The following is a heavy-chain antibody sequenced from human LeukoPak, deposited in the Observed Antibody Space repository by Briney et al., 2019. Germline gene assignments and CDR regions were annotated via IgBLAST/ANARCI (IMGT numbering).Heavy chain of an antibody. V-gene: IGHV3-7*01. CDR2: IKTDGSET. CDR1: GFTFGSYW. J-gene: IGHJ4*02. D-gene: IGHD1-26*01. CDR3: VREAAATLFDY. Sequence: GGSLRLSCAASGFTFGSYWMTWMRQTPGKGLEWVANIKTDGSETYYLDSVKGRFSISRDNTQNSLSLQMSSLKAEDTAVYYCVREAAATLFDYWGQGTLVTVSS.